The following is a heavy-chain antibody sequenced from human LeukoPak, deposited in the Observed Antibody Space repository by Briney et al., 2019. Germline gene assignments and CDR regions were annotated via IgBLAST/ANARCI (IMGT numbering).Heavy chain of an antibody. CDR1: GGSISSYY. Sequence: PSETLSLTXTVSGGSISSYYWSWIRQAPGKGLELIGFIYYSGSTNYNPSLKSRVTISVDTSRNQFSLKLTSVTAADTAVYYCARVDYDLWSGYSRAIDYWGQGTLVTVSS. D-gene: IGHD3-3*01. V-gene: IGHV4-59*01. CDR2: IYYSGST. J-gene: IGHJ4*02. CDR3: ARVDYDLWSGYSRAIDY.